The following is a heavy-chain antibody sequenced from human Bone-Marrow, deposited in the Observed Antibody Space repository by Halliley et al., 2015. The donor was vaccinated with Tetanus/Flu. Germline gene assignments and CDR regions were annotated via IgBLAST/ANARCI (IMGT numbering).Heavy chain of an antibody. D-gene: IGHD3-22*01. Sequence: SLRLSCEASGFTFSYYGFHWVRQAPGKGMEWVGFISNSGNSEHFADFVKGRFSISRDNSKNTLYLQMNNLRPEDTAVYYCARKFYYEDGNYCSSGVNWFGPLGQGSQVTVSS. CDR2: ISNSGNSE. V-gene: IGHV3-30*03. CDR1: GFTFSYYG. J-gene: IGHJ5*02. CDR3: ARKFYYEDGNYCSSGVNWFGP.